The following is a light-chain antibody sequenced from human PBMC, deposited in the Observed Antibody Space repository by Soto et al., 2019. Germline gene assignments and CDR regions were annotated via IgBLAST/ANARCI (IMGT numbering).Light chain of an antibody. CDR3: QQRFNWPPLT. J-gene: IGKJ4*01. CDR2: DTS. CDR1: QSVDRF. Sequence: EIVLTQSPATLSLSPGERATLSCRASQSVDRFLAWYQHKPGQAPRLLIYDTSNRATGIPARFSGSGSGTDFTLTISSLEAEDFAVYYCQQRFNWPPLTFGGGTKVEIK. V-gene: IGKV3-11*01.